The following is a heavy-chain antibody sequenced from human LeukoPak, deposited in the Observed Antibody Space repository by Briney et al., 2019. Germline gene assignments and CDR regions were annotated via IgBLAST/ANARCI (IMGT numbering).Heavy chain of an antibody. CDR3: PKDRGYGSGSSDFDY. J-gene: IGHJ4*02. Sequence: PGGSLRLSCAASGFTVSSNYMSWVRQAPGKGLEWVSGISWNSGSIGYADSVKGRFTISRDNAKNSLYLQMNSLRAEDTALYYCPKDRGYGSGSSDFDYWGQGTLVTVSS. CDR2: ISWNSGSI. V-gene: IGHV3-9*01. D-gene: IGHD3-10*01. CDR1: GFTVSSNY.